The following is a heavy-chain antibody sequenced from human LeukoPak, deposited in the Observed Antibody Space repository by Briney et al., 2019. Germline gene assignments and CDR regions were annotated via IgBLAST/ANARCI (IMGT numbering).Heavy chain of an antibody. Sequence: ETLSLTCTVSGGSISSNYYYWGWVRQAPGKGLEWGANIKQDGSEKYYVDSVKGRFTISRDNAKNSLYLQMKSLRAEDTAVYYCARNGAPVVTAITPYYYYMDVWGKGTTVTVSS. J-gene: IGHJ6*03. CDR3: ARNGAPVVTAITPYYYYMDV. D-gene: IGHD2-21*02. CDR1: GGSISSNY. V-gene: IGHV3-7*01. CDR2: IKQDGSEK.